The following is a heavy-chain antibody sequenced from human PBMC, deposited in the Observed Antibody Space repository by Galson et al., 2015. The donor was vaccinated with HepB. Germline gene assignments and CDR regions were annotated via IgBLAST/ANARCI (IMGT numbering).Heavy chain of an antibody. V-gene: IGHV4-39*07. CDR1: SGPISSSDYY. J-gene: IGHJ4*02. D-gene: IGHD3-3*01. Sequence: SETLSLTCTVSSGPISSSDYYWGWVRQPPGKGLEWIGNIYYGGITSYNPSLKSRVTISVDTSKKQFSLKLTSVTAADTAVYYCARSPIRFLGSAAWRGVAKYYFDLWGQGIQVTVSS. CDR3: ARSPIRFLGSAAWRGVAKYYFDL. CDR2: IYYGGIT.